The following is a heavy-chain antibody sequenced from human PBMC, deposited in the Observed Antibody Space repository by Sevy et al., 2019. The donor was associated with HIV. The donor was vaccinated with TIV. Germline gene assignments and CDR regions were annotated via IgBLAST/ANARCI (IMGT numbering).Heavy chain of an antibody. CDR1: GFSLNSFW. Sequence: RGSLRLSCAASGFSLNSFWMNWVRQTPGKGLEWVANINQNGSVTYYVDSVKGRFTISRDNSRNLLYLQMTSLRVEDTALYYCVRAVATNGSFWGQGTLVTVSS. D-gene: IGHD2-15*01. CDR3: VRAVATNGSF. V-gene: IGHV3-7*01. J-gene: IGHJ4*02. CDR2: INQNGSVT.